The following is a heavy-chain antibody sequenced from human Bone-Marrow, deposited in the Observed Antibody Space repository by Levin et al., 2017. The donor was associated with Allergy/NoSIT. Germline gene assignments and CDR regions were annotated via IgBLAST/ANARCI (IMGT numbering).Heavy chain of an antibody. CDR3: VKDSYCSSTSCYVRAFDI. CDR2: ISSNGGST. V-gene: IGHV3-64D*06. CDR1: GFTFSSYA. D-gene: IGHD2-2*01. J-gene: IGHJ3*02. Sequence: GESLKISCSASGFTFSSYAMHWVRQAPGKGLEYVSAISSNGGSTYYADSVKGRFTISRDNSKNTLYLQMSSLRAEDTAVYYCVKDSYCSSTSCYVRAFDIWGQGTMVTVSS.